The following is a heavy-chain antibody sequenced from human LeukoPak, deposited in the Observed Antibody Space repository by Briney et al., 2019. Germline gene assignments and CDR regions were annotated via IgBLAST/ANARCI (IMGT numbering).Heavy chain of an antibody. D-gene: IGHD6-13*01. CDR3: ARTGIAAAGGGGHNRCDP. CDR1: GGTFSSYA. CDR2: IIPILGIA. Sequence: ASVTVSCKASGGTFSSYAISWVRQAPGQGLEWMGRIIPILGIANYAQKFQGRVTITADKSTSTAYMELSSLRSEDTAVYYCARTGIAAAGGGGHNRCDPWGQGTLVTVSS. V-gene: IGHV1-69*04. J-gene: IGHJ5*02.